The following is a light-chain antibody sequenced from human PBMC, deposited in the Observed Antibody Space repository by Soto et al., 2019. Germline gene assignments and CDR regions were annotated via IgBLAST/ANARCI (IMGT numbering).Light chain of an antibody. Sequence: QSVLTQPPSVSGAPGQRVTISCTGSSSNIGAGYDVHWYQQLPGTAPKLLIYGNSNRPSGVPDRFSGSKSGTSASLAITGLQAEDEADYYCQSYDSSPPVVFGGGTKLNVL. CDR1: SSNIGAGYD. CDR3: QSYDSSPPVV. V-gene: IGLV1-40*01. J-gene: IGLJ2*01. CDR2: GNS.